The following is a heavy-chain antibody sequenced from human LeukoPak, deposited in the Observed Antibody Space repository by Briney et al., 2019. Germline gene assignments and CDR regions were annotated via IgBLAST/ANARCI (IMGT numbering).Heavy chain of an antibody. CDR3: ARDSGGSGSYFDY. J-gene: IGHJ4*02. CDR2: ISYDGSNK. V-gene: IGHV3-30-3*01. CDR1: GFTFSGYP. Sequence: PGGSLRLSCAASGFTFSGYPIHWVRQAPGKGLEWVAVISYDGSNKYYADSVKGRFTISRDNSKNTLYLQMNSLRAEDTAVYYCARDSGGSGSYFDYWGQGTLVTVSS. D-gene: IGHD3-10*01.